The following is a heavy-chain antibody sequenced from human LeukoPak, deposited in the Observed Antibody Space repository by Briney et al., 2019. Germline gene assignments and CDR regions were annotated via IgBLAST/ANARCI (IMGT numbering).Heavy chain of an antibody. CDR3: AKTKADFWSGYYSHFDY. Sequence: GGSLRLSCAASGFTFSSYAMHWVRQAPGKGLEWVAVISYDGSNKYYADSVKGRFTISRDNSKSTLYLQMNSLRDEDTAVYYCAKTKADFWSGYYSHFDYWGQGSLVTVSS. V-gene: IGHV3-30-3*02. CDR1: GFTFSSYA. J-gene: IGHJ4*02. D-gene: IGHD3-3*01. CDR2: ISYDGSNK.